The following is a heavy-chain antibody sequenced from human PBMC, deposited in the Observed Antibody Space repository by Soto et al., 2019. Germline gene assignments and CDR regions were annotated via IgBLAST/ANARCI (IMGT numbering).Heavy chain of an antibody. CDR1: GYTFTSYG. J-gene: IGHJ4*02. CDR2: ISAYNSNI. Sequence: ASVKVSCKASGYTFTSYGISWVRQTPGQGLGWMGWISAYNSNINYAQKLQGRVTMTTDTSTSTAYMELRSLRSDDTAVYFCARDRLGATGDYWGQGTLVTVSS. D-gene: IGHD1-26*01. V-gene: IGHV1-18*01. CDR3: ARDRLGATGDY.